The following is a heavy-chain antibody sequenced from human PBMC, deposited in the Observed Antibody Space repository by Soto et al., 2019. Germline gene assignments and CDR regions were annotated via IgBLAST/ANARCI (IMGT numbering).Heavy chain of an antibody. CDR1: GYTFTSYG. D-gene: IGHD4-4*01. Sequence: ASVKVSCKASGYTFTSYGISWVRQAPGQGLEWMGWMSAYNGNTNYAQKLQGRVTMTTDTSTSTAYMELRSLRSDDTAVYYCARDRDLYSNYDGMDVWGQGTTVTVSS. CDR3: ARDRDLYSNYDGMDV. J-gene: IGHJ6*02. CDR2: MSAYNGNT. V-gene: IGHV1-18*04.